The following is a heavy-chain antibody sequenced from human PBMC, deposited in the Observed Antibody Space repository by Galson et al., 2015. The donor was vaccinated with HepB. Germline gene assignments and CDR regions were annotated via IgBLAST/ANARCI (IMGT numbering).Heavy chain of an antibody. Sequence: SGAEVKKPGESLRISCKGSGYSFTSYWISWVRQMPGKGLEWMGRIDPSDSYTNYSPSFQGHVTISADKSISTAYLQWSSLKASDTAMYYCARPLYYYGSGSYYSTPGWGYWGQGTLVTVSS. D-gene: IGHD3-10*01. J-gene: IGHJ4*02. V-gene: IGHV5-10-1*01. CDR2: IDPSDSYT. CDR3: ARPLYYYGSGSYYSTPGWGY. CDR1: GYSFTSYW.